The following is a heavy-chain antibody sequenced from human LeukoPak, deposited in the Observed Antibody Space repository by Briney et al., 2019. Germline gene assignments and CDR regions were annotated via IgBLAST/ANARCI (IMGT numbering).Heavy chain of an antibody. CDR2: IYHSGST. CDR3: ARGGASSRYFDY. Sequence: SETLSLTCTVSGGSISSGGYYWSWIRQPPGKGLEWIGYIYHSGSTYYNPSLKSRVTISIDTSKSQFSLTLNSVTAADTAVYYCARGGASSRYFDYWGQGTLVTVSS. V-gene: IGHV4-30-2*01. CDR1: GGSISSGGYY. J-gene: IGHJ4*02.